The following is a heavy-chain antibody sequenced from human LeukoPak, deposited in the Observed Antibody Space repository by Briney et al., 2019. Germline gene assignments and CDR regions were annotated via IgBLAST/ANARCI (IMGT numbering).Heavy chain of an antibody. Sequence: SETLSLTCTVSGGSISSYYWSWIRQPPGKGLEWIGYIYYSGSTNYNPSLKSRVTISVDTSKNQFSLKLSSVAAADTAVYYCARCTKFQEDRSILFFDYWGQGTLVTVSS. CDR3: ARCTKFQEDRSILFFDY. D-gene: IGHD3-22*01. CDR2: IYYSGST. V-gene: IGHV4-59*01. CDR1: GGSISSYY. J-gene: IGHJ4*02.